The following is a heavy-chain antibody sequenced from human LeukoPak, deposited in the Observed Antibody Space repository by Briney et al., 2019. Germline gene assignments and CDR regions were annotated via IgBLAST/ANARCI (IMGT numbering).Heavy chain of an antibody. CDR3: ARDRALFSSYYDSSGY. J-gene: IGHJ4*02. CDR1: GYTFTSYD. V-gene: IGHV1-8*01. CDR2: MNPNSGNT. Sequence: ASVKVSCKASGYTFTSYDINWVRQATGQGLEWMGWMNPNSGNTGYAQKFQGRVTMTRNTSISTAYMELSSLGSEDTAVYYCARDRALFSSYYDSSGYWGQGTLVTVSS. D-gene: IGHD3-22*01.